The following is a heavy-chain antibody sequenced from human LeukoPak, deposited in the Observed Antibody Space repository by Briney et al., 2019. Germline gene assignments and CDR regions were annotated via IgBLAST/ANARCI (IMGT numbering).Heavy chain of an antibody. CDR1: GFTFSSYG. J-gene: IGHJ4*02. Sequence: PGGSLRLSCAASGFTFSSYGMHWVRQAPGKGLEWVAFIRYDGSNKYYADSVKGRFTISRDNSKNTLYLQMNSLRAEDTAVYYCVRDFRFLDDYWGQGTLVSVSS. CDR2: IRYDGSNK. CDR3: VRDFRFLDDY. V-gene: IGHV3-30*02. D-gene: IGHD3-3*01.